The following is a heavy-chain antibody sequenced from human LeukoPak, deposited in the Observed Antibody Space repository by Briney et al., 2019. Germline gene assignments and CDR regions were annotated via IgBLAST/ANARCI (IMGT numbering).Heavy chain of an antibody. V-gene: IGHV3-7*01. CDR1: GFTFSSYW. D-gene: IGHD6-19*01. Sequence: GGSLRLSCAASGFTFSSYWMSWVRQAPGKGLEWVANIKQDGSEKYYVDSVKGRFTFSRDNAKNSLYLQMNSLRAEDTAVYYCARKYSSGWHYYYYYMDVWGKGTRSPSP. CDR2: IKQDGSEK. CDR3: ARKYSSGWHYYYYYMDV. J-gene: IGHJ6*03.